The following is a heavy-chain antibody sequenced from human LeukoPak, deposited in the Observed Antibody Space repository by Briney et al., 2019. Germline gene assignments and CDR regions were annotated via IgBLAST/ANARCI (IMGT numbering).Heavy chain of an antibody. J-gene: IGHJ5*02. CDR2: IFGSGGST. D-gene: IGHD6-25*01. V-gene: IGHV3-23*01. Sequence: GSLRLSCAASGFTFSSYAMYWVRQAPGKGLEWVSGIFGSGGSTHYADSVKGRFTVSRDNSKNTVYLQMNSLRAEDTAVYYCAKDMVAAANWFDPWGQGTLVTVSS. CDR1: GFTFSSYA. CDR3: AKDMVAAANWFDP.